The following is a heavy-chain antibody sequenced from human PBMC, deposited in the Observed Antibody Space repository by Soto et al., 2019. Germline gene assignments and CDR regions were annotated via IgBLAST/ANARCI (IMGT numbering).Heavy chain of an antibody. Sequence: GASVKVSCKASGGTFSSYAISWVRQAPGQGLEWMGGIIPIFGTANYAQKFQGRVTITADESTGTAYMELSSLRSEDTAVYYCARDPRIAAAVRYNWFDPWGQGTLVTVSS. CDR3: ARDPRIAAAVRYNWFDP. V-gene: IGHV1-69*13. J-gene: IGHJ5*02. CDR2: IIPIFGTA. CDR1: GGTFSSYA. D-gene: IGHD6-13*01.